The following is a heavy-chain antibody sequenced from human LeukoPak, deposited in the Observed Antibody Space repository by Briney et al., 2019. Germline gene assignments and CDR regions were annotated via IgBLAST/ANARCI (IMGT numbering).Heavy chain of an antibody. CDR1: GGSISSGSHY. CDR3: ARGGAGSNFDY. J-gene: IGHJ4*02. D-gene: IGHD6-19*01. Sequence: SETLSLTCTVSGGSISSGSHYWGWIRQPPGKELEWIGNIYYSGNSYYNPSLKSRVTISVDASKNQFSLKLSSVTAADTAMYYCARGGAGSNFDYWGQGTLVTVSS. CDR2: IYYSGNS. V-gene: IGHV4-39*07.